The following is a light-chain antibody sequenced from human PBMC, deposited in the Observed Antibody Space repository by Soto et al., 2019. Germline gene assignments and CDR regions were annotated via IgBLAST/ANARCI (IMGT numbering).Light chain of an antibody. Sequence: QSVLTQPPSASGTPGQRVTISCSGSSSNIGSNTVTWYQQLPGTAPKLLIYSNNQRPSGVPDRFSGSKSGTSASLAISGLQSADEADYYCAAWDDSLNGHVVFGGGTQLTVL. CDR2: SNN. CDR1: SSNIGSNT. CDR3: AAWDDSLNGHVV. V-gene: IGLV1-44*01. J-gene: IGLJ2*01.